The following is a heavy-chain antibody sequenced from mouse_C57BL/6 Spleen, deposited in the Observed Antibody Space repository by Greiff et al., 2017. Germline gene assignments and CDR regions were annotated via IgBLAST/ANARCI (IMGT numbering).Heavy chain of an antibody. D-gene: IGHD1-1*01. J-gene: IGHJ2*01. CDR1: GFSLTSYG. V-gene: IGHV2-6-1*01. CDR3: SRQGYYGSSLDD. Sequence: QVQLKESGPGLVAPSPSLSITCTVSGFSLTSYGVHWVRQPPGKGLEWLVVIWSDGSTTYNSALKSRLSISQGNAKSQVFLKMNSHQTDDTAMYYCSRQGYYGSSLDDWGQGTTLTVSS. CDR2: IWSDGST.